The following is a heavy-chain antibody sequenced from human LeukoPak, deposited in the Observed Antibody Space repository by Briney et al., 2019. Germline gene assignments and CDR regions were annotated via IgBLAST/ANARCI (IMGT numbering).Heavy chain of an antibody. J-gene: IGHJ4*02. D-gene: IGHD2-15*01. V-gene: IGHV4-59*08. CDR2: IYYSGST. CDR1: GGSISSYY. Sequence: ETLSLTCTVSGGSISSYYWSGIRQPPGKGLEWIGYIYYSGSTNYNPSLKSRVTISVDTSKNQISLKLSSVTAADTAVYYCARTYCRGGSCHFDYWGQGTLVTVSS. CDR3: ARTYCRGGSCHFDY.